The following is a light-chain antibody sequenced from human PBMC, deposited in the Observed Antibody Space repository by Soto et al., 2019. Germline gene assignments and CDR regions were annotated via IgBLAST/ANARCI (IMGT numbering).Light chain of an antibody. V-gene: IGKV3-20*01. CDR1: QSVSSS. J-gene: IGKJ5*01. CDR3: QKYGSSPIT. Sequence: EIMMTQSPATLSVSPVERATLSCRASQSVSSSLAWYQQKPGQAPRLLIYGASSRATGIPDRFSGSGSGTDFTLTITRLEPEDFALYYCQKYGSSPITCGQGKRREIK. CDR2: GAS.